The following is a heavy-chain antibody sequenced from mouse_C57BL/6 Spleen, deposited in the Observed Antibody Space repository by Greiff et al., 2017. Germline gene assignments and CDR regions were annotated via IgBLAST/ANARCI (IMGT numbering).Heavy chain of an antibody. J-gene: IGHJ4*01. Sequence: QVQLQQPGAELVRPGSSVKLSCKASGYTFTSYWMHWVKQRPIQGLEWIGNIDPSDSETHYNQKFKDKATLTVDKSSSTAYMQLSSLTSEDSAVYYCAREGDYSNYGAMGYWGQGTSVTVSS. CDR1: GYTFTSYW. CDR3: AREGDYSNYGAMGY. D-gene: IGHD2-5*01. CDR2: IDPSDSET. V-gene: IGHV1-52*01.